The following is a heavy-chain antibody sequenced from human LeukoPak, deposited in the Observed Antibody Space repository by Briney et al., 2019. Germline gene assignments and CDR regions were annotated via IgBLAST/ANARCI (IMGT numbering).Heavy chain of an antibody. Sequence: SETLSLTCTVSGGPISSYYWSWIRQPPGKGLEWIAYIYYSGSTNYNPSLKSRVTISVDTSKNQFSLKLSSVTAADTAVYYCARVDRWFGEYWFDPWGQGTLVTVSS. V-gene: IGHV4-59*01. J-gene: IGHJ5*02. CDR1: GGPISSYY. CDR2: IYYSGST. CDR3: ARVDRWFGEYWFDP. D-gene: IGHD3-10*01.